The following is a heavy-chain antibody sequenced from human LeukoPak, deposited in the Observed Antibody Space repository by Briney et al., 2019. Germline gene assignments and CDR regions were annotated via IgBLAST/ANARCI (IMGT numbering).Heavy chain of an antibody. Sequence: GGSLRLSCAASGFTFSSYSMNWVRQAPGKGLEWVSSISSSSSYIYYADSVKGRFTISRDNAKNSLYLQMNSLRAEDTAVYYCARRYCSGGSCYSGFDYWGQGTLVTVSS. CDR3: ARRYCSGGSCYSGFDY. CDR1: GFTFSSYS. J-gene: IGHJ4*02. D-gene: IGHD2-15*01. V-gene: IGHV3-21*01. CDR2: ISSSSSYI.